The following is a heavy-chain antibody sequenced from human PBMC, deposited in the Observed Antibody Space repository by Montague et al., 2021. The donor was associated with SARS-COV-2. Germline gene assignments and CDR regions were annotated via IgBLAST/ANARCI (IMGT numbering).Heavy chain of an antibody. CDR2: INHRGST. CDR3: ARGQEVYASNGDLNY. J-gene: IGHJ4*02. V-gene: IGHV4-34*01. D-gene: IGHD2-8*01. CDR1: GGSFNFYY. Sequence: SETLSLTCGVAGGSFNFYYWSWIRQLPGKGLEWIGEINHRGSTNNNPSPKTRVTISRDTYKNQLSLQLSTVTAADTAAYYCARGQEVYASNGDLNYWGQGTLVTVSS.